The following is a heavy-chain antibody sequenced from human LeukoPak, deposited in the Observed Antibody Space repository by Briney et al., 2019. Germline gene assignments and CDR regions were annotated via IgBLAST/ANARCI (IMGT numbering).Heavy chain of an antibody. J-gene: IGHJ5*02. Sequence: ASVKVSCKASGYTFTSYAMHWVRQAPGQRLEWMGWINAGNGNTKYSQKFQGRVTITRDTSASTAYMELSSLRSEDTAVYYCAREGRYSSSWYPFDWFDPXGQGXLXTVSS. CDR1: GYTFTSYA. V-gene: IGHV1-3*01. D-gene: IGHD6-13*01. CDR2: INAGNGNT. CDR3: AREGRYSSSWYPFDWFDP.